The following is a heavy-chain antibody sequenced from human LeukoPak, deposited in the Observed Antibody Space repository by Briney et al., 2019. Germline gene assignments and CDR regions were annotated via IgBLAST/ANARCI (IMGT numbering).Heavy chain of an antibody. V-gene: IGHV4-39*01. CDR3: ARIEMATEGVGY. CDR2: IYYSGST. D-gene: IGHD5-24*01. J-gene: IGHJ4*02. Sequence: SETLSLTCTVSGGSISSSSYYWGWIRQPPGKGLEWIGSIYYSGSTYYNPSLKSRVTISVDTSKNQFSLKLSSVTAADTAVYYCARIEMATEGVGYWGQGTLVTVSS. CDR1: GGSISSSSYY.